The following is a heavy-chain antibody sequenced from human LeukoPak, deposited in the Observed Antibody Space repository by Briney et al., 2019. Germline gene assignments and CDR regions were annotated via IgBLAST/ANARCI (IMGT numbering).Heavy chain of an antibody. CDR1: GFTVSSNY. D-gene: IGHD3-3*01. Sequence: GGSLRLSCAASGFTVSSNYMSWVRRAPGRGREGVSVIYSGGSTYYSDSVKGRFTISRDNYKNTLYLQMNSLRAEDTAVYYCARSYDFWSGANWFDPWGQGTLVTVSS. J-gene: IGHJ5*02. CDR3: ARSYDFWSGANWFDP. CDR2: IYSGGST. V-gene: IGHV3-53*01.